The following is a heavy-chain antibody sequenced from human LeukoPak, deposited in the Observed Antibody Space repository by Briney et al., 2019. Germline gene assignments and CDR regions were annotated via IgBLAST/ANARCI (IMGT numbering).Heavy chain of an antibody. Sequence: SVKVSCKASGGTFSSYAISWVRQAPGQGLEWMGGIIPIFGTANYAQKFQGRVTITADKFTSTAYMELSSLRSEDTAVYYCARDNSVGDVAWWFDPWGQGTLVTVSS. J-gene: IGHJ5*02. CDR2: IIPIFGTA. D-gene: IGHD1-26*01. CDR1: GGTFSSYA. V-gene: IGHV1-69*06. CDR3: ARDNSVGDVAWWFDP.